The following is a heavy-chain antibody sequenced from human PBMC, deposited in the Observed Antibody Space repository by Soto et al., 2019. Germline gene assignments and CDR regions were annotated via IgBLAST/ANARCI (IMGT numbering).Heavy chain of an antibody. CDR3: AKDGLSWYYDSSGSSP. D-gene: IGHD3-22*01. J-gene: IGHJ5*02. Sequence: GGSQRLPSAASGFTFSSYARSWVRQAPEKGLEWVSAISGSGGSTYYADSVKGRFTISRDNSKNTLYLQMNSLRAEDTAVYYYAKDGLSWYYDSSGSSPWGQGTLVTVSS. V-gene: IGHV3-23*01. CDR1: GFTFSSYA. CDR2: ISGSGGST.